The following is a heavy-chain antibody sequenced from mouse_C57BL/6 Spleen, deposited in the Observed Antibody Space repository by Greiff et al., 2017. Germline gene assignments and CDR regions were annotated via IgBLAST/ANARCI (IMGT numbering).Heavy chain of an antibody. CDR3: ARNSSSSDFDY. Sequence: EVKLQESVAELVRPGASVKLSCTASGFNITNTSMHWVKQRPEQGLEWIGRVEPANGNTKYAPKFQGRATITADTSSNTAYLQLSSLTSEDTAIYYCARNSSSSDFDYWGQGTTLTVSS. CDR1: GFNITNTS. V-gene: IGHV14-3*01. CDR2: VEPANGNT. D-gene: IGHD1-1*01. J-gene: IGHJ2*01.